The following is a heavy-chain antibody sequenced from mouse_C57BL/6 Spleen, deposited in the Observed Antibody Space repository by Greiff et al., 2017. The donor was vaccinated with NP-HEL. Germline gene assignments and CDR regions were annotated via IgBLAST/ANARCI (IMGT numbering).Heavy chain of an antibody. J-gene: IGHJ2*01. D-gene: IGHD6-1*01. CDR3: TRDASSNLYYFDY. V-gene: IGHV5-9-1*02. CDR2: ISSGGDYI. CDR1: GFTFSSYA. Sequence: DVMLVESGEGLVKPGGSLKLSCAASGFTFSSYAMSWVRQTPEKRLEWVAYISSGGDYIYYADTVKGRFTISRDNARNTLYLQMSSLKSEDTAMYYCTRDASSNLYYFDYWGQGTTLTVSS.